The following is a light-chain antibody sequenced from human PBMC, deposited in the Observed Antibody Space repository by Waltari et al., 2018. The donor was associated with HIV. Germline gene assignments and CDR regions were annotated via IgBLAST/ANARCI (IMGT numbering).Light chain of an antibody. V-gene: IGLV1-44*01. CDR2: SNI. Sequence: QSVLTPPPSASGTPWQRIIISCSGSTSNIGTNNVNWYQQLPGTTPRCVMHSNIKRPSGFPDRFSGSRSGTSASLANSGLQSEDEADYYCSAWDASLSAWMFGGGTKLTVL. CDR3: SAWDASLSAWM. J-gene: IGLJ3*02. CDR1: TSNIGTNN.